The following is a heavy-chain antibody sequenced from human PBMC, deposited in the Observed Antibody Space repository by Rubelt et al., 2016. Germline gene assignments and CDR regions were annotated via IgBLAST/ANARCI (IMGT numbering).Heavy chain of an antibody. CDR2: IYYSGST. Sequence: EWIGYIYYSGSTYYNPSLKSRVTISVDTSKNQFSLKLRSVTAADTAVYYCARDREQLSRNWFDPWGQGTLVTVSS. J-gene: IGHJ5*02. CDR3: ARDREQLSRNWFDP. D-gene: IGHD6-13*01. V-gene: IGHV4-31*02.